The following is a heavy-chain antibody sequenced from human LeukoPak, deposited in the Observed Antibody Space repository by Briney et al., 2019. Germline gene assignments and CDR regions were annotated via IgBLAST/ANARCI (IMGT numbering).Heavy chain of an antibody. V-gene: IGHV3-30*02. D-gene: IGHD3-10*01. CDR3: AKDQGTMVRGVFDY. J-gene: IGHJ4*02. CDR1: GFTFCSNS. CDR2: IRYDGSNK. Sequence: AAGSLRLSCAASGFTFCSNSMHWVRPAQGQGLEWVAFIRYDGSNKYYADSGRGRVTISRDNSKNTLYLQMNSLRAEDTAVYYCAKDQGTMVRGVFDYWGQGTLVTVSS.